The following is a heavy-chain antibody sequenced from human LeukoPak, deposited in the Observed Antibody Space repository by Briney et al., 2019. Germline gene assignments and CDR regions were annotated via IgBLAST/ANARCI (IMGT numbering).Heavy chain of an antibody. Sequence: PGGSLRLSCAAYGFTFSSYSMNWGRQAPGKGLELVSAISGSGGSTYYADSVRGRFTSSRDNAKNSLYLQMNSLRTEDTAVYYCARGTTGGYSPSHWGQGTLVTVSS. CDR2: ISGSGGST. D-gene: IGHD5-12*01. V-gene: IGHV3-21*01. CDR1: GFTFSSYS. J-gene: IGHJ4*02. CDR3: ARGTTGGYSPSH.